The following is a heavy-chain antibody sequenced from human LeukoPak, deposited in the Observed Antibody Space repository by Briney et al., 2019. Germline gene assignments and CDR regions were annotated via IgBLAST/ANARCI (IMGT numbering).Heavy chain of an antibody. CDR2: ISTYDGDA. CDR1: GYSFTSYG. Sequence: ASVKVSCTASGYSFTSYGITWVRQAPGQGLEWMGWISTYDGDANYAQQLQGRVTMTTDTSTITAYVELRSLRSDDTAVYYCARAPSGFTYGPGDHWGQGTLVTVSS. J-gene: IGHJ4*02. D-gene: IGHD5-18*01. CDR3: ARAPSGFTYGPGDH. V-gene: IGHV1-18*01.